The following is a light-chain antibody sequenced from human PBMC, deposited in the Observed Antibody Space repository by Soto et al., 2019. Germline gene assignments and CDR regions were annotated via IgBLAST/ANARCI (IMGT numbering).Light chain of an antibody. CDR2: GAS. CDR3: QQYGSSSRN. V-gene: IGKV3-20*01. Sequence: EIGLTQSPGTLSLSPGETATLSCRASQSFNYNSLAWYQQKPGQAPRLLLYGASSRATGVPDRFSGRGSGTYFTLNISKLEPEDFAVYYCQQYGSSSRNFGGGTKVEI. J-gene: IGKJ4*01. CDR1: QSFNYNS.